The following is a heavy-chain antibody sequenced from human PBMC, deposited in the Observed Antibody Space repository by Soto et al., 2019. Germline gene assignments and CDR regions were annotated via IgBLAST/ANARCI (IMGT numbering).Heavy chain of an antibody. V-gene: IGHV4-4*07. CDR2: IFSSCST. Sequence: ETLSLTCTVSGGSITDYSWVWIRQPAWKGLEWIGRIFSSCSTNYNPSLKGRITMSLDTSRNQFSLKLNSATATDTAVYFCARDQGVVVTADNWCEHWGQGILVSVSS. CDR1: GGSITDYS. CDR3: ARDQGVVVTADNWCEH. D-gene: IGHD2-21*02. J-gene: IGHJ5*02.